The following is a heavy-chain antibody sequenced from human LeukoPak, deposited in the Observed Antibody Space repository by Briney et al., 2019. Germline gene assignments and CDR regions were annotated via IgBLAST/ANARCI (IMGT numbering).Heavy chain of an antibody. CDR3: ATDLSGTYAFDI. CDR2: ISTSGSTI. CDR1: GFTFSSYS. V-gene: IGHV3-48*02. J-gene: IGHJ3*02. Sequence: GGSLRLSCAASGFTFSSYSMFWVRQAPGQGLEWVSYISTSGSTIHYVDSMKGRFTISRDNAKNSLYLQMNSMRDEDTPVYYCATDLSGTYAFDIRGPGTTVTVSS.